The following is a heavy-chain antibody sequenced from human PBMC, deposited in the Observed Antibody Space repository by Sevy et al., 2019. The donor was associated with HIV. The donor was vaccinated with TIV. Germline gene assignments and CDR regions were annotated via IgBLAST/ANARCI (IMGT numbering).Heavy chain of an antibody. CDR1: GGSFSGYY. CDR3: ARGRVDYYDSSGRGDWFDP. D-gene: IGHD3-22*01. V-gene: IGHV4-34*01. Sequence: SETLSLTCAVYGGSFSGYYWSWIRQPPGKGLEWIGVINHSGSTNYNPSLKSRVTISVDTSKNQFSLKLSSVTAADTAVYYCARGRVDYYDSSGRGDWFDPWGQGTLVTVSS. CDR2: INHSGST. J-gene: IGHJ5*02.